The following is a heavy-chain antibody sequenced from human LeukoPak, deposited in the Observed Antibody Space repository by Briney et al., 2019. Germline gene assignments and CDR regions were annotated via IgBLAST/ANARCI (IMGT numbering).Heavy chain of an antibody. CDR3: ARVQEWFGELSDLYYFDY. CDR2: IYYSGST. CDR1: GGSISSYY. Sequence: PSETLSLTCTVSGGSISSYYWSWIRQPPGKGLEWIGYIYYSGSTNYNPSLKSRVTISVDTSKNQFSLKLSSVTAADTAVYYCARVQEWFGELSDLYYFDYWGQGTLVTVSS. J-gene: IGHJ4*02. V-gene: IGHV4-59*01. D-gene: IGHD3-10*01.